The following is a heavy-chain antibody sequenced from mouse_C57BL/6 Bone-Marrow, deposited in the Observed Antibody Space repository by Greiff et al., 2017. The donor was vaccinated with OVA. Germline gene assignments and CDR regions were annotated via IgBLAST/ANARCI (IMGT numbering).Heavy chain of an antibody. CDR1: GFSLTSYG. D-gene: IGHD1-1*01. CDR2: IWSGGST. CDR3: ARGHYYGSSYGFAY. J-gene: IGHJ3*01. V-gene: IGHV2-2*01. Sequence: VKLVESGPGLVQPSQSLSITCTVSGFSLTSYGVHWVRQSPGKGLEWLGVIWSGGSTDYNAAFISRLSISKDNSKSQVFFKMNSLQADDTAIYYCARGHYYGSSYGFAYWGQGTLVTVSA.